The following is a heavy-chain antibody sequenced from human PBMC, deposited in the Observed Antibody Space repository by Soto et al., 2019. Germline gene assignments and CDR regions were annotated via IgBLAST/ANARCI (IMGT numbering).Heavy chain of an antibody. CDR2: IYYSGST. CDR1: GGSINSGGYS. Sequence: SETLSLTCAVSGGSINSGGYSRSWVRQPPGKGLEWIGYIYYSGSTYYNPSLKSRVTISVNTSKNQFSLKLSSVTAADTAVYYCARSVFPWGQGTLVTVSS. V-gene: IGHV4-30-2*05. CDR3: ARSVFP. J-gene: IGHJ5*02.